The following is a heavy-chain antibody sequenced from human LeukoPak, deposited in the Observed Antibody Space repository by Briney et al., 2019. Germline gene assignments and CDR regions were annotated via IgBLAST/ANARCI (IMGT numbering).Heavy chain of an antibody. CDR3: ARLPPLAYCGGDCYSRYFDY. Sequence: GESLKISCKGSGYSFTSYWIGWVRQMPGKGLEWMGIIYPGDSDTRYSPSFQGQVTISADKSISTASLQWSSLKASDTAMYYCARLPPLAYCGGDCYSRYFDYWGQGTLVTVSS. CDR2: IYPGDSDT. CDR1: GYSFTSYW. V-gene: IGHV5-51*01. J-gene: IGHJ4*02. D-gene: IGHD2-21*02.